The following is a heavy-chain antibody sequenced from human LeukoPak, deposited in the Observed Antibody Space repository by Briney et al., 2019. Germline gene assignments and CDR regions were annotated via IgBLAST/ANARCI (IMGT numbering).Heavy chain of an antibody. Sequence: GGSLRLSCAASGFRFSYHGMHWVRQAPGKGLEFASSIGAAGAHTFYADSVKGRFTISRDNFQSTMYLQMDGLRPEDSAVYYCARELGGTKTGGFDIWGQGTVVTVSS. CDR1: GFRFSYHG. CDR2: IGAAGAHT. D-gene: IGHD1-14*01. J-gene: IGHJ3*02. CDR3: ARELGGTKTGGFDI. V-gene: IGHV3-64*02.